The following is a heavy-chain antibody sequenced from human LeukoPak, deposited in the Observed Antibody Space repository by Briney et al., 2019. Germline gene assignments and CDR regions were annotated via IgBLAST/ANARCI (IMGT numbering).Heavy chain of an antibody. D-gene: IGHD6-13*01. CDR2: IKQDGSEK. CDR1: GFTFSSYW. J-gene: IGHJ4*02. CDR3: AGDPFQYSSSWFDY. Sequence: PGGSLRLSCAASGFTFSSYWMSWVRQASGKGLEWVANIKQDGSEKYYVDSVKGRFTISRDNAKNSLYLQMNSLRAEDTAVYYCAGDPFQYSSSWFDYWGQGTLVTVSS. V-gene: IGHV3-7*01.